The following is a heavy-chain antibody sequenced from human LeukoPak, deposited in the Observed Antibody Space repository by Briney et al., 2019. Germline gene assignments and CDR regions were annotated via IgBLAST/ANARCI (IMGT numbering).Heavy chain of an antibody. D-gene: IGHD6-19*01. CDR2: INHSGST. CDR1: GGSISSYY. Sequence: NPSETLSLTCTVSGGSISSYYWSWIRQPPGKGLEWIGEINHSGSTNYNPSLKSRVTISVDTSKNQFSLKLSSVTAADTAVYYCARGVMGYSSGWYWGSYYFDYWGQGTLVTVSS. CDR3: ARGVMGYSSGWYWGSYYFDY. V-gene: IGHV4-34*01. J-gene: IGHJ4*02.